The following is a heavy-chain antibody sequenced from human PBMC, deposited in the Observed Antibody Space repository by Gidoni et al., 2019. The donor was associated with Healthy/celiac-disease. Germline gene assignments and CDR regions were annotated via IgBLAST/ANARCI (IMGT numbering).Heavy chain of an antibody. V-gene: IGHV4-39*01. D-gene: IGHD3-22*01. CDR2: IYYSGST. Sequence: QLQLQESGPGLVKPSETLSLTCTVSGGSISSSSYYWGWIRQPPGKGLEWIGSIYYSGSTYYNPSLKSRVTISVDTSKNQFSLKLSSVTAADTAVYYCASGGDYYDSSGYYHFDYWGQGTLVTVSS. J-gene: IGHJ4*02. CDR3: ASGGDYYDSSGYYHFDY. CDR1: GGSISSSSYY.